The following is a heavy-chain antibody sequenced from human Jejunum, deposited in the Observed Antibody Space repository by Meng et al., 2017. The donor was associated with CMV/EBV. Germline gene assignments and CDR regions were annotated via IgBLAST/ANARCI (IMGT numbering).Heavy chain of an antibody. Sequence: FTFGSFVMHWVRQAPGKGLEWVAFIRYDGTYEQYSDSVRGRFTISRDNSKNTLYLQMNNLGLEDTAIYYCARRYYYDSSGYYLDYWGQGTLVTVSS. D-gene: IGHD3-22*01. CDR1: FTFGSFV. V-gene: IGHV3-30*02. CDR2: IRYDGTYE. CDR3: ARRYYYDSSGYYLDY. J-gene: IGHJ4*02.